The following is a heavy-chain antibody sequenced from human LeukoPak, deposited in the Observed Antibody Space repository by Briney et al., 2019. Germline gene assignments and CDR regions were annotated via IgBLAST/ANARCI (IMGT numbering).Heavy chain of an antibody. J-gene: IGHJ6*02. CDR3: ASHTVALDYYYYGMDV. CDR2: TWYDGSYK. V-gene: IGHV3-33*01. D-gene: IGHD5-12*01. CDR1: GFTFSTYG. Sequence: PGGSLRLSCAASGFTFSTYGMHWVRQAPGKRLEWVAVTWYDGSYKYYGDSVKGRFTISRDNSKNTLYLQMASLRVEDTAVYYCASHTVALDYYYYGMDVWGQGTTVTVSS.